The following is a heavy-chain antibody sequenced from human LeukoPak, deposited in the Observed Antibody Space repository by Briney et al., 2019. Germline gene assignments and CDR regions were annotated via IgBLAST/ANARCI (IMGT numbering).Heavy chain of an antibody. Sequence: ASVKVSCKASGYTCTSYYMHWVRQAPGQGLEWMGIINPSGGSTSYAQKFQGRVTMTRDTSTSTVYMELSSLRSEDTAVYYCARDGAWQIPSIAVAGTGWFDPWGQGTLVTVSS. CDR3: ARDGAWQIPSIAVAGTGWFDP. CDR1: GYTCTSYY. J-gene: IGHJ5*02. D-gene: IGHD6-19*01. CDR2: INPSGGST. V-gene: IGHV1-46*01.